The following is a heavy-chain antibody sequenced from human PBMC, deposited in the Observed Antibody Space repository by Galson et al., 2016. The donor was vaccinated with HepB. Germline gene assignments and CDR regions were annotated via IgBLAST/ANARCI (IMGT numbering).Heavy chain of an antibody. CDR2: ISYDGGEK. CDR1: GFTFSRYT. D-gene: IGHD3-3*01. V-gene: IGHV3-30-3*01. CDR3: ASQRRLDFLSGYLDY. J-gene: IGHJ4*02. Sequence: SLRLSCAASGFTFSRYTMHWVRQAPGKGLEWVEVISYDGGEKSYADSGKGRFTSSRDNSKNTLYLQINRRRAEDTAVDYCASQRRLDFLSGYLDYCGQGTLLTVSS.